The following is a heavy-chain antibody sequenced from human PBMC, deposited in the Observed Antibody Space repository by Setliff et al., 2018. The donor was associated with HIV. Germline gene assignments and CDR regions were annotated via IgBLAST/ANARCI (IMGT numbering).Heavy chain of an antibody. CDR1: GLTFSNCG. V-gene: IGHV3-30*02. CDR3: VKGGMTNAAFNI. J-gene: IGHJ3*02. CDR2: IEYDESNK. Sequence: PGGSLRLSCATSGLTFSNCGMHWVRQAPGKGLEWVTYIEYDESNKRYADNVKGRFTISRDNSKNTLYLQMNSLRLEDTALYYCVKGGMTNAAFNIWGPGTKVTVSS. D-gene: IGHD3-16*01.